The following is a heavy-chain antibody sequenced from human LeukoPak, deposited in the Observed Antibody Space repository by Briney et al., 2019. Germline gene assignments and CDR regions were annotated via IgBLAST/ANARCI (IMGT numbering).Heavy chain of an antibody. D-gene: IGHD1-26*01. V-gene: IGHV3-13*05. Sequence: GGSLRLSCAASGFTFNNYDMHWVRHAIGKGLEWVSAVDSAGAPYYDASVKGRFTISRENAKKALYLQMDSLGAGDTAVYYCVKGALAGAGNWAFDLWGRGTLVTVSS. CDR3: VKGALAGAGNWAFDL. J-gene: IGHJ2*01. CDR2: VDSAGAP. CDR1: GFTFNNYD.